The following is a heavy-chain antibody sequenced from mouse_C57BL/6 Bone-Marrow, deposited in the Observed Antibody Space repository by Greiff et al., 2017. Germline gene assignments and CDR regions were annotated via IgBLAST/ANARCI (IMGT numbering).Heavy chain of an antibody. D-gene: IGHD2-4*01. J-gene: IGHJ4*01. CDR2: MHPNGGSP. Sequence: QVQLQQPGAELVKPGASVKLSCKASGYTFTNYWMHWVKQRPGQGLEWIGMMHPNGGSPDYNEKFKSEATLSVDKSSRTAYMELSSLTSEDSAVYDWARSYDYDDYTMDYWGQGTSVTVSS. CDR1: GYTFTNYW. CDR3: ARSYDYDDYTMDY. V-gene: IGHV1-64*01.